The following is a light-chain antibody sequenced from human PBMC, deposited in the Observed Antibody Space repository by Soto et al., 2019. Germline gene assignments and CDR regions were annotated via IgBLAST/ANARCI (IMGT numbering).Light chain of an antibody. J-gene: IGKJ2*01. CDR2: DTF. Sequence: EVVLTQSPATLSLSPGEGATLSCRASQSVGSYVAWYQQKPGQAPRLLIYDTFNRASGVPARFSGSGSGTECTLTISSLEPEDFAVYYCQHRSNWPRGYTFGQGTKLQIK. CDR3: QHRSNWPRGYT. CDR1: QSVGSY. V-gene: IGKV3-11*01.